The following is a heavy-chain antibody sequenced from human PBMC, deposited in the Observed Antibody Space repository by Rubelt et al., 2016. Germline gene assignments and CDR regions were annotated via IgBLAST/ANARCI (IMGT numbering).Heavy chain of an antibody. D-gene: IGHD2-21*02. Sequence: QVQLQESGPGLVKPSETLSLTCTVSGGSMNTYYWSWIRQPPGKGLEWIGYIYYTGSTDYNPSLKSRVTISVDTSKNQFSLDPNAGTAADTAVYHCARQPPDTAAFDYWGQGVLVTVSS. CDR1: GGSMNTYY. CDR3: ARQPPDTAAFDY. J-gene: IGHJ4*02. V-gene: IGHV4-59*01. CDR2: IYYTGST.